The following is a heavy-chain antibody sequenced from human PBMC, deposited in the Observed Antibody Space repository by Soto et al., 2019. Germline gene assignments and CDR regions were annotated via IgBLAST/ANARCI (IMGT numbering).Heavy chain of an antibody. CDR2: IYYSGST. CDR3: ARLGPPHYDFWSGHY. V-gene: IGHV4-59*08. D-gene: IGHD3-3*01. Sequence: SETLSLTCTVSGGSISSYYWSWIRQPPGKGLEWIGYIYYSGSTNYNPSLKSRVTISVDTSKNQFSLKLSSVTAADTAVYYCARLGPPHYDFWSGHYWGQGTLVTVSS. CDR1: GGSISSYY. J-gene: IGHJ4*02.